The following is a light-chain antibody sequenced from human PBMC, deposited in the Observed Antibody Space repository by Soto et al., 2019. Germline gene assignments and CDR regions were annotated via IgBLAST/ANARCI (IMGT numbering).Light chain of an antibody. J-gene: IGLJ3*02. V-gene: IGLV1-40*01. CDR1: SSNIGAGYD. CDR3: QSYDSSLSAWV. CDR2: GNT. Sequence: QSVLPQPPSVSGAQGQRVTISCTESSSNIGAGYDVHWYQQLPGTAPKLLIYGNTNRPSGVPDRFSGSKSGTSASLAITGLQAEDEADYYCQSYDSSLSAWVFGGGTKLTVL.